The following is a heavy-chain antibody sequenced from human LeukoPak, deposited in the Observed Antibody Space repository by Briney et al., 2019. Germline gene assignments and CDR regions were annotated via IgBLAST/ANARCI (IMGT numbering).Heavy chain of an antibody. J-gene: IGHJ4*02. CDR3: ARSLMYYDIFSGYSPQNFDY. Sequence: PSETLSLTCTVSGGSISSYYWSWIRQPPGKGLEWIGYTHKTGSTSYNPSLKSRVTILVDTSTNQFSLRLMSVTAADTAVYYCARSLMYYDIFSGYSPQNFDYWGQGTLVTVPS. V-gene: IGHV4-59*01. CDR1: GGSISSYY. CDR2: THKTGST. D-gene: IGHD3-9*01.